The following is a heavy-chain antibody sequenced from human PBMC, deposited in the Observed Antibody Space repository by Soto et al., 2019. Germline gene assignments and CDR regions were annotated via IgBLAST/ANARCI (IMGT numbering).Heavy chain of an antibody. D-gene: IGHD6-19*01. Sequence: SETLSLTCAVSGDSMSSSDYYGGWIRQPPGKRLEWIGSIYYSGSTYYNPSLQSRVAISVDTSKNQFSLKLKSVTAADTAIYYCARRTVNIRTFYSGLKAHCFDYWGQGAPVTVSS. CDR1: GDSMSSSDYY. CDR3: ARRTVNIRTFYSGLKAHCFDY. CDR2: IYYSGST. V-gene: IGHV4-39*01. J-gene: IGHJ4*02.